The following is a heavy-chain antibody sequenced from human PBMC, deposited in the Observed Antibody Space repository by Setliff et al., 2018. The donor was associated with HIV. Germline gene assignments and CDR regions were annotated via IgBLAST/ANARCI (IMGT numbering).Heavy chain of an antibody. V-gene: IGHV1-18*01. CDR3: ARCGGCSGWSYYYYYYMDV. CDR2: NSAYNGNT. D-gene: IGHD6-19*01. CDR1: GYTFTSYG. Sequence: ASVKVSCKASGYTFTSYGISWVRQAPGQGLEWMGWNSAYNGNTNYAQKLQGRVTMTTDTSTSTAYMELRSLRSDDTAVYYCARCGGCSGWSYYYYYYMDVWGKGTTVTVSS. J-gene: IGHJ6*03.